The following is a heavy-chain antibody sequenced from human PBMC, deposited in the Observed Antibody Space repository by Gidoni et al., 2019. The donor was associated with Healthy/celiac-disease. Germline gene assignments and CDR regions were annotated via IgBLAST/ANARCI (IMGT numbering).Heavy chain of an antibody. V-gene: IGHV4-30-4*01. CDR3: ARTPYCGGDCYPSFWFDP. CDR2: IYYSGST. CDR1: GGSISSGDYY. Sequence: QVQLQESGPGLVKPSQTLSLTCTVSGGSISSGDYYWSWIRQPPGKGLEWIGYIYYSGSTYYNPSLKSRVTISVDTSKNQFSLKLSSVTAADTAVYYCARTPYCGGDCYPSFWFDPWGQGTLVTVSS. D-gene: IGHD2-21*02. J-gene: IGHJ5*02.